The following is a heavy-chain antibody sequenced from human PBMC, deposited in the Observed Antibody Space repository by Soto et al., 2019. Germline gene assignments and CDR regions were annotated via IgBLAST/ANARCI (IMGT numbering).Heavy chain of an antibody. Sequence: QVQLQESGPGLVKPSGTLSLTCAVSGGSISSSNWWSWVRQPPGKGLEWIGEIYHSGSTNYNPSRKSRVTISVDKSKNQFSLKLSSVTAADTAVYYCARAGLDYYDSSGYSDAFDIWGQGTMVTVSS. CDR1: GGSISSSNW. CDR2: IYHSGST. V-gene: IGHV4-4*02. CDR3: ARAGLDYYDSSGYSDAFDI. J-gene: IGHJ3*02. D-gene: IGHD3-22*01.